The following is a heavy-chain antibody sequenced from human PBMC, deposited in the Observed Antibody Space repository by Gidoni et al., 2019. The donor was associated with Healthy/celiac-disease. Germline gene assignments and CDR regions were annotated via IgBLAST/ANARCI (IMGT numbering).Heavy chain of an antibody. Sequence: EVQLVGSGGGLVQPGGSLRLSCAASGFTFSSYWMSWVRQAPGKGLEWVANIKQDGSEKYYVDYVKGRFNISRDNAKNSLYLQMNSLRDEDTAVYYCARVYGSGSYPDYWGQGTLVTVSS. CDR1: GFTFSSYW. CDR3: ARVYGSGSYPDY. CDR2: IKQDGSEK. J-gene: IGHJ4*02. V-gene: IGHV3-7*04. D-gene: IGHD3-10*01.